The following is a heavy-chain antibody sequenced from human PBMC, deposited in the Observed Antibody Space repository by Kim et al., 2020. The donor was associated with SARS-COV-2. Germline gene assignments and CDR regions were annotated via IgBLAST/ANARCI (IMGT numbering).Heavy chain of an antibody. CDR2: FDPEDGET. J-gene: IGHJ5*02. V-gene: IGHV1-24*01. CDR3: ATSCSITTCHWFDP. D-gene: IGHD2-2*01. CDR1: GYTLTELS. Sequence: ASVKVSCKVSGYTLTELSMHWVRQAPGKGLEWMGGFDPEDGETIYAQKFRGRVTMTEDTSTDTAYMELSSLRSEDTALYYCATSCSITTCHWFDPWGQGSLVTVSS.